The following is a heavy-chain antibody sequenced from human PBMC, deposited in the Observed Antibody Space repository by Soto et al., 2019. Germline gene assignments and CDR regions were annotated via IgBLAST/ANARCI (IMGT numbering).Heavy chain of an antibody. Sequence: EVQLVESGGGLVQPGGSLRLSCAASGFTFSGSSMHWVRQASGKGLEWVARSRSKANNYATTYAASVKGRFTISRDESKNTTYLQMNSLKTEEQAIYYCASLIYDSCHFYDNDYLGQGTLVTVSS. CDR2: SRSKANNYAT. CDR3: ASLIYDSCHFYDNDY. V-gene: IGHV3-73*02. D-gene: IGHD3-3*02. J-gene: IGHJ4*02. CDR1: GFTFSGSS.